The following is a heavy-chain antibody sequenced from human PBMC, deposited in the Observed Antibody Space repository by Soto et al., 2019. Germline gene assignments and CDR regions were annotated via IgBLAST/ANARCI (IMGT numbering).Heavy chain of an antibody. J-gene: IGHJ4*02. V-gene: IGHV1-18*01. CDR1: GYTFTSYG. D-gene: IGHD2-2*01. CDR2: ISAYNGNT. Sequence: ASVKVSCKASGYTFTSYGISWVRQAPGQGLEWMGWISAYNGNTNYAQKLQGRVTMTTDTSTSPAHMELRSLRSDDTAVYYCARRNPSSTSLIDYWGQGTLVTVSX. CDR3: ARRNPSSTSLIDY.